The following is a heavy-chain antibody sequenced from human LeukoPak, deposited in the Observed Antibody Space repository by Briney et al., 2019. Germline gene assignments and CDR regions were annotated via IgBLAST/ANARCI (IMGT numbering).Heavy chain of an antibody. J-gene: IGHJ4*02. D-gene: IGHD4-17*01. Sequence: SETLSLTCTVSGGSISSGGYYWSWIRQHPGQGLEWLGYIYYSGSTYYNPSLKSRVTISVDTSKNQFSLKLSSVTAADTAVYYCAREKLRATVIGFDYWGQGTLVTVSS. CDR3: AREKLRATVIGFDY. CDR1: GGSISSGGYY. CDR2: IYYSGST. V-gene: IGHV4-31*03.